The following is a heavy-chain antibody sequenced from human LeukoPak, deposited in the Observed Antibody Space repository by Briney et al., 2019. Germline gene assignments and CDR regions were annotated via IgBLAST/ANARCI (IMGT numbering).Heavy chain of an antibody. Sequence: ASVKVSCKASGYTFTGYYMHWVRQAPGQGLEWMGWINPNSGGTNYAQKFQGRVTMTRDTPISTAYMELSRLGSDDTAVYYCARDYSNSWYLPDYWGQGTLVTVSS. CDR1: GYTFTGYY. V-gene: IGHV1-2*02. CDR3: ARDYSNSWYLPDY. CDR2: INPNSGGT. D-gene: IGHD6-13*01. J-gene: IGHJ4*02.